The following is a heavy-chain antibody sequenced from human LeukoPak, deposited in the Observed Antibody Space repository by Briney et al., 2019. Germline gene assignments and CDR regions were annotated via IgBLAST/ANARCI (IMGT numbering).Heavy chain of an antibody. CDR2: IYKSGGT. CDR3: ARLVPEGYCSSTSCYKGMLTWDY. Sequence: SETLSLTCAVSGYSFRGGSSWGWTGSPQGRGLGWIGRIYKSGGTYYNPSLKSRVTISVDTSKNQFSLKLSSVTAADTAVYYCARLVPEGYCSSTSCYKGMLTWDYWGQGTLVTVSS. CDR1: GYSFRGGSS. D-gene: IGHD2-2*02. V-gene: IGHV4-38-2*01. J-gene: IGHJ4*02.